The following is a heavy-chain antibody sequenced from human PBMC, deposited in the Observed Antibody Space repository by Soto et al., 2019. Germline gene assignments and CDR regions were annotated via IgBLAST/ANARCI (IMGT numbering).Heavy chain of an antibody. CDR2: IYYSGST. CDR1: GGSISSYY. Sequence: SETLSLTCTVSGGSISSYYWSWIRQPPGKGLEWIGYIYYSGSTNYNPSLKSRVTISVDTSKNQFSLKLSSVTAADTAVYYCASSVRGVIQYHYYYMDVWGKGTTVTVSS. J-gene: IGHJ6*03. D-gene: IGHD3-10*01. CDR3: ASSVRGVIQYHYYYMDV. V-gene: IGHV4-59*01.